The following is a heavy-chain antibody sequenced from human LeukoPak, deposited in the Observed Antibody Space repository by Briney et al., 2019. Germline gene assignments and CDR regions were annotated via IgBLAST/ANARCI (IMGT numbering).Heavy chain of an antibody. CDR3: ARAGFGEFLFDY. CDR1: GGSISSYY. J-gene: IGHJ4*02. CDR2: IYYSGST. Sequence: SETLSLTCTVSGGSISSYYWSWIRQPPGKGLEWIGYIYYSGSTNYNPSLKSRVTISVDTSKNQFSLKLSSVTAADTAVYYCARAGFGEFLFDYWGQGTLVTVSS. V-gene: IGHV4-59*01. D-gene: IGHD3-10*01.